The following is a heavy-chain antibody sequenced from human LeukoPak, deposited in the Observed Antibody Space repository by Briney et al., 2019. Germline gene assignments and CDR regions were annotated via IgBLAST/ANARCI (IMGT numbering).Heavy chain of an antibody. Sequence: PSETLSLTCIVSGGSISGGGYYWSWIRQPPGKGLEWIGEINHSGNTNYNPSLRSRVTISVDTSKNQFSLRLSSVTAADTAVYYCARGLAFGVAAAFDIWGQGTMVTVSS. V-gene: IGHV4-34*01. CDR3: ARGLAFGVAAAFDI. D-gene: IGHD3-3*01. CDR1: GGSISGGGYY. J-gene: IGHJ3*02. CDR2: INHSGNT.